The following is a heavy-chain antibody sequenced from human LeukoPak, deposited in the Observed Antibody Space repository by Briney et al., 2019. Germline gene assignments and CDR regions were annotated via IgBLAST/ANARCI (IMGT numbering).Heavy chain of an antibody. Sequence: SQTLSLTCTVSGGSISSGDYYWSWIRQPPGKGLEWIGYIYYSGSSYYNPSLKSRVTISVDTSKNQFSLKLSSVTAADTAVYYCARHTAPYYYDSSGPVWGQGTLVTASS. V-gene: IGHV4-30-4*01. CDR1: GGSISSGDYY. D-gene: IGHD3-22*01. CDR2: IYYSGSS. J-gene: IGHJ4*02. CDR3: ARHTAPYYYDSSGPV.